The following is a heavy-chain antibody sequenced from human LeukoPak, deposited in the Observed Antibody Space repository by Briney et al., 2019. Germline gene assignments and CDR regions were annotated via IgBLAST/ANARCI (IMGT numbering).Heavy chain of an antibody. CDR1: RFTFGSYR. Sequence: GGSLRLSCVASRFTFGSYRMSWVRPAPGKGLEWVADIKQDGRDKYYVESVKGRFTISRDNAKNSLYLQMNILRAEDTAVYYCARGNLGAYDIWGQGTMVSVSS. V-gene: IGHV3-7*05. D-gene: IGHD7-27*01. CDR2: IKQDGRDK. CDR3: ARGNLGAYDI. J-gene: IGHJ3*02.